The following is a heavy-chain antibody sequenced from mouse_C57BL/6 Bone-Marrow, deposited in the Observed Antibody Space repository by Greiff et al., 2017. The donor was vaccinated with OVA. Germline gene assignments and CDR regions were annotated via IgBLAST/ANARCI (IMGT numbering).Heavy chain of an antibody. V-gene: IGHV1-72*01. J-gene: IGHJ2*01. D-gene: IGHD1-1*01. CDR3: ARLGTTVVATRRYYFDY. CDR1: GYTFTSYW. Sequence: VQLQQPGAELVKPGASVKLSCKASGYTFTSYWMHWVKQRPGRGLEWIGRIDPNSGGTKYNEKFKSKATLTVDKPSSTADMQLSSLTSEDSAVYYWARLGTTVVATRRYYFDYWGQGTTLTVSS. CDR2: IDPNSGGT.